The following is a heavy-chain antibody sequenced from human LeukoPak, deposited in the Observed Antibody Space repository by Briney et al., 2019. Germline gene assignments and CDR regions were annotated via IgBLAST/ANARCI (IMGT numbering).Heavy chain of an antibody. V-gene: IGHV1-18*01. Sequence: ASVKVSCKASGYTFTSYGISWVRQAPGQGLEWMGWISAYNGNTNYAQKLQGRVTMTTDTSTSTAYMELRSLRSDDTSVYYCARRYYDFWSGYGDYWGQGTLVTVSS. J-gene: IGHJ4*02. D-gene: IGHD3-3*01. CDR3: ARRYYDFWSGYGDY. CDR2: ISAYNGNT. CDR1: GYTFTSYG.